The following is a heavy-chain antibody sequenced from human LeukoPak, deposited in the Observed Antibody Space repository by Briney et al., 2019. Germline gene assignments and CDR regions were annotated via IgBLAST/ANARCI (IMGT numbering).Heavy chain of an antibody. D-gene: IGHD3-9*01. V-gene: IGHV1-69*04. CDR2: IIPILGIA. CDR3: ARLDLTGHSYFDY. J-gene: IGHJ4*02. CDR1: GGTFSSYA. Sequence: GSSVKVSCKASGGTFSSYAISWVRQAPGQGLEWMGRIIPILGIANYAQKFQGRVTITADKSTSTAYMELSSLRSEDTAVYYCARLDLTGHSYFDYWGQGTLVTVSS.